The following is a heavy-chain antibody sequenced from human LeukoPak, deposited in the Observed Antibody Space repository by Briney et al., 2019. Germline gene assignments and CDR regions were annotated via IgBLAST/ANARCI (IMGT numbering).Heavy chain of an antibody. V-gene: IGHV3-23*01. Sequence: QPGGSLRLSCAASGFTFSSYAMSWVRQAPGKGLEWVSAISGSGGTTYYPDSVKGRFTISRDNSKNTLYLQMNSLRAEDTAVYYCASPTPNIAAAVSAYWGQGTLVTVSS. J-gene: IGHJ4*02. CDR3: ASPTPNIAAAVSAY. CDR2: ISGSGGTT. CDR1: GFTFSSYA. D-gene: IGHD6-13*01.